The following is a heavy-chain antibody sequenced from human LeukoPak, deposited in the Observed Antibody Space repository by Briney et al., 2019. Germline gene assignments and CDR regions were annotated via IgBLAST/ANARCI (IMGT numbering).Heavy chain of an antibody. J-gene: IGHJ4*02. V-gene: IGHV4-59*08. CDR3: ARSSVSGTYSGGY. Sequence: SETLSLTCSVSGGSISSYYWSWIRQPPGKGLEWIGYIYYSGTTNSNPSLKSRVTVSADTAKNQSSLKPTSATAADTAVYYCARSSVSGTYSGGYWGQGTLVTVSS. CDR2: IYYSGTT. D-gene: IGHD3-10*01. CDR1: GGSISSYY.